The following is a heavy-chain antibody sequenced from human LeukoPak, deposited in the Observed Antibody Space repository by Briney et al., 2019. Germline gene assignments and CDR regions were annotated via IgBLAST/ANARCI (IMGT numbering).Heavy chain of an antibody. J-gene: IGHJ4*02. D-gene: IGHD7-27*01. CDR1: GGTFSSYA. CDR2: IIPIFGTA. V-gene: IGHV1-69*01. Sequence: SVKVSCKASGGTFSSYAISWVRQAPGQGLEWMGGIIPIFGTANYAQKFQGRVTITADESTSTAYMELNRLTSDDTAVYYCARRLTGVDYWGQGTLVTVSS. CDR3: ARRLTGVDY.